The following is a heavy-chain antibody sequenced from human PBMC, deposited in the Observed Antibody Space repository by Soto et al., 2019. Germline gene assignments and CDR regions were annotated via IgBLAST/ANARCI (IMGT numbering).Heavy chain of an antibody. D-gene: IGHD3-10*02. J-gene: IGHJ5*02. V-gene: IGHV4-39*01. Sequence: SETLSLTCSLSGGSINSSDHFWGWIRQTPGKGLEWIGSVYYTETTYYNPSLKSPVTISVATSRNTFSLKVNSVTAADTGIYYCARQRVLSTNMFITSFDPWGQGTLVTVSS. CDR1: GGSINSSDHF. CDR3: ARQRVLSTNMFITSFDP. CDR2: VYYTETT.